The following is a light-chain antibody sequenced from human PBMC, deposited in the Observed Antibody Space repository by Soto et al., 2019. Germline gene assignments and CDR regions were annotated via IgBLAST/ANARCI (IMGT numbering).Light chain of an antibody. J-gene: IGLJ3*02. Sequence: QSVLNQPPSASGTPGQRVTISCSGSSSNIGSNTVNWYQQFPGTAPKLLIYGNNQRPSGVPDRFSGSRSGTSASLAITGLQSDDEADYYCAAWDDSPNGPVFGGGTKLTVL. CDR1: SSNIGSNT. CDR3: AAWDDSPNGPV. V-gene: IGLV1-44*01. CDR2: GNN.